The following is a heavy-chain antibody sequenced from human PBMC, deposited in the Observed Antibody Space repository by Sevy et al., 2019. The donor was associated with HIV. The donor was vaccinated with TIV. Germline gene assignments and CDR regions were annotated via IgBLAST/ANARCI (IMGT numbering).Heavy chain of an antibody. J-gene: IGHJ5*02. Sequence: ASVKVSCKDSGYNFGNYGISWVRQAPGQGLEWMGWVGAYNGNRKYAQKVQDRVTMTTDTSTAIAYMELTSLTYDDTAIYSCARCLGGPRPWEHNWIDPWGQGTLVTVSS. D-gene: IGHD1-26*01. V-gene: IGHV1-18*01. CDR3: ARCLGGPRPWEHNWIDP. CDR1: GYNFGNYG. CDR2: VGAYNGNR.